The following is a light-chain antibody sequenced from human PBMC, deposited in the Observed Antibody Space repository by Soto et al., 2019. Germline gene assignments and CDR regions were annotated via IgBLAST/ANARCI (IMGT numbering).Light chain of an antibody. CDR2: AAS. J-gene: IGKJ5*01. CDR1: QGIRND. CDR3: QQIHSIPIT. V-gene: IGKV1-6*01. Sequence: AIQMTQSPSSLSASVGDRVTITCRASQGIRNDLGWYQQKPGKAPKILIYAASSLQSGVPSRFSGSGAGTHSTLTISSLQAEDFATYYCQQIHSIPITFGQGTRLEIK.